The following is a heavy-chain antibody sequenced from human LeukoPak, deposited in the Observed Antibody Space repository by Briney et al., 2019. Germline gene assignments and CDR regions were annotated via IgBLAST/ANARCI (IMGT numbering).Heavy chain of an antibody. Sequence: PGGSLRLSCEASGFSFSNYAMHWVRQAPGKGLEWVGVISSDGSNKYYTDSVKGRFTISRDNSKNTVYVQMNTLRAEDTPVYYCARDSGYGLDAFDIWGQGTMVTVSS. CDR1: GFSFSNYA. J-gene: IGHJ3*02. CDR2: ISSDGSNK. V-gene: IGHV3-30-3*01. D-gene: IGHD5-12*01. CDR3: ARDSGYGLDAFDI.